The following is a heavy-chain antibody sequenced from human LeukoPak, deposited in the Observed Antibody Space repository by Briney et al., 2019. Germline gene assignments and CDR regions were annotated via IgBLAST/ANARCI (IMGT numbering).Heavy chain of an antibody. CDR1: GFTFSSYA. Sequence: GGSLRLSCAASGFTFSSYAMHWVRQAPGKGLEWVAVISYDGSNKYYADSVKGRFTISRDNSKNTLYLQMNSLRAEDTAVYYCARDRGIVVVVAATLDSYYYYGMDVWGQGTTVTVSS. J-gene: IGHJ6*02. CDR2: ISYDGSNK. V-gene: IGHV3-30*04. CDR3: ARDRGIVVVVAATLDSYYYYGMDV. D-gene: IGHD2-15*01.